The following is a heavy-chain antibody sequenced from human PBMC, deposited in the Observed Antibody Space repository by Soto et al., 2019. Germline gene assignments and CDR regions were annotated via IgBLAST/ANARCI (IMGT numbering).Heavy chain of an antibody. CDR1: GFAFSDYT. V-gene: IGHV3-23*01. CDR3: ARGFFAAVYAAHFDH. Sequence: GGSLRLSCSASGFAFSDYTMGWVRLTPGKGLEWVSTIFSRFFTGSDNTAYADSVTGRFTISRDNSKNTLYLQMNSLRAEDTAVYYCARGFFAAVYAAHFDHWGQGTLVTVSS. J-gene: IGHJ4*02. D-gene: IGHD2-8*01. CDR2: IFSRFFTGSDNT.